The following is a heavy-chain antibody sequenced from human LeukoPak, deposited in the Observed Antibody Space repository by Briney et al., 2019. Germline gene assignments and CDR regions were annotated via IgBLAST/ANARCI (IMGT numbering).Heavy chain of an antibody. CDR1: GHTFTGYY. J-gene: IGHJ6*03. Sequence: GASVKVSCKASGHTFTGYYMHWVRQAPGQGLEWMGRINPNSGGTNYAQKFQGRVTMTRDTSISTAYMELSRLRSDDTAVYYCARWGGYSHYYYMDVWGKGTTVTVSS. V-gene: IGHV1-2*06. CDR2: INPNSGGT. CDR3: ARWGGYSHYYYMDV. D-gene: IGHD5-12*01.